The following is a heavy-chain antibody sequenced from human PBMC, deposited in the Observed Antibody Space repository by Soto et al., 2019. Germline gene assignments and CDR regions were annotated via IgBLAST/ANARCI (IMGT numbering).Heavy chain of an antibody. CDR3: AISTNWPGFFDY. CDR1: GFTVSSNY. D-gene: IGHD6-13*01. V-gene: IGHV3-66*01. J-gene: IGHJ4*02. Sequence: GGSLRLSCAASGFTVSSNYMSWVRQAPGKGLDWVSTIYSDGSTKYADSVRGRFTISRDNSNNTLSLQTNNLRAEDTAMYYCAISTNWPGFFDYWGQGTLVTVSS. CDR2: IYSDGST.